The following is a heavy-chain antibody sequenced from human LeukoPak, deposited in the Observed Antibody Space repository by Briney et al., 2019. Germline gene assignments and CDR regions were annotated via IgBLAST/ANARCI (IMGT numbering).Heavy chain of an antibody. J-gene: IGHJ4*02. CDR2: ITDSGDRT. D-gene: IGHD6-19*01. V-gene: IGHV3-23*01. CDR1: GFTFSSYA. Sequence: GGSLRLSCAASGFTFSSYAMSWVRQAPGKGLEWVSAITDSGDRTFYAVSVKGRVTISRDNSKNTLNLQMNSLRAEDTAVYYCARGSPITGWSWGRGTVVSLS. CDR3: ARGSPITGWS.